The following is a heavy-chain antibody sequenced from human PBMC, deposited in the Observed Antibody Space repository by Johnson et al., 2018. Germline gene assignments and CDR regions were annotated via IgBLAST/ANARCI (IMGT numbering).Heavy chain of an antibody. J-gene: IGHJ6*02. CDR1: GFTFDDYA. CDR3: AKALVATTGHYYYYGMDV. V-gene: IGHV3-9*01. Sequence: VQLLESGGGLVQPGRSLRLSCAASGFTFDDYAMHWVRQAPGKGLEWVSGISWNSGYIGYADSVKGRFTISRDNAKNSLYLQMNSLRAEDTALYYCAKALVATTGHYYYYGMDVWGQGTTVTVSS. D-gene: IGHD5-12*01. CDR2: ISWNSGYI.